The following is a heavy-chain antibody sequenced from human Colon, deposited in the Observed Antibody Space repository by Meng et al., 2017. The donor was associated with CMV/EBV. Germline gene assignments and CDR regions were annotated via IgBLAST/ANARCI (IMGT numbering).Heavy chain of an antibody. CDR1: GFSVRNNY. J-gene: IGHJ4*02. Sequence: GGSLRLSCAASGFSVRNNYISWVRQGPGKGLEWVSVIYDTGRTYYADSVKGRFTISRDNAKNLLYLQMNSLRAEDAAVYYCVRDWCSSNSCYLDYWGQGTLVTVSS. CDR2: IYDTGRT. D-gene: IGHD2-2*01. CDR3: VRDWCSSNSCYLDY. V-gene: IGHV3-66*01.